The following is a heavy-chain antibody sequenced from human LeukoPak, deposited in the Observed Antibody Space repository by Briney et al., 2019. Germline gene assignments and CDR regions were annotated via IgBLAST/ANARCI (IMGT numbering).Heavy chain of an antibody. CDR2: IKQDGSEK. Sequence: GGSLRLSCAASGFTFSNYWMSWVRQAPGKGLEWVANIKQDGSEKNHVDSVKGRFTISRDNAKNSLYLQMNSLRVEDTAVYYCAELGITMIGGVWGKGTTVTISS. CDR1: GFTFSNYW. V-gene: IGHV3-7*01. D-gene: IGHD3-10*02. CDR3: AELGITMIGGV. J-gene: IGHJ6*04.